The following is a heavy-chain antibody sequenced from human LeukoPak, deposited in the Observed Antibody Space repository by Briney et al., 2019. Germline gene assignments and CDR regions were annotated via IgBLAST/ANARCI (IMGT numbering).Heavy chain of an antibody. Sequence: PGGSLRLSCTASGFTFSNFWMGWVRQAPGKGLEWVANIKLDGSEKNYVDSVKGRFTISRDNTKNSLYLQMNSLRAEDTAVFYCARDQYDTWSRRGNFDSWGQGTLVIVSS. CDR3: ARDQYDTWSRRGNFDS. CDR1: GFTFSNFW. J-gene: IGHJ4*02. V-gene: IGHV3-7*03. CDR2: IKLDGSEK. D-gene: IGHD3/OR15-3a*01.